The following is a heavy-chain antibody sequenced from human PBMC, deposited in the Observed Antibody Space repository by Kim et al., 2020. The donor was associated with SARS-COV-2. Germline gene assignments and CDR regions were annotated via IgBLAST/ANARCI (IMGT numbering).Heavy chain of an antibody. CDR1: GYTFTSYG. J-gene: IGHJ5*02. CDR3: AREAPLPLYEQWLSEGLDWFDP. Sequence: ASVKVSCKASGYTFTSYGISWVRQAPGQGLEWMGWISAYNGNTNYAQKLQGRVTMTTDTSTSTAYMELRSLRSDDTAVYYCAREAPLPLYEQWLSEGLDWFDPWGQGTLVTVSS. CDR2: ISAYNGNT. D-gene: IGHD6-19*01. V-gene: IGHV1-18*04.